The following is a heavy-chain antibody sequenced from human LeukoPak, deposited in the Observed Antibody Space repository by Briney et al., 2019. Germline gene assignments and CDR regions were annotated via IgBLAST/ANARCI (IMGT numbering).Heavy chain of an antibody. CDR3: ARDPRIYCTNGICRDDYFDN. J-gene: IGHJ4*02. Sequence: AGGSPRLSCAASGFTFSSYSMNWVRQAPGKGLEWVSYISSTSIYKYYADSVKGRFTISRDNAKDSLFLQMNSLRAEDTAIYYCARDPRIYCTNGICRDDYFDNWGQGTLVTVSS. CDR2: ISSTSIYK. V-gene: IGHV3-21*01. CDR1: GFTFSSYS. D-gene: IGHD2-8*01.